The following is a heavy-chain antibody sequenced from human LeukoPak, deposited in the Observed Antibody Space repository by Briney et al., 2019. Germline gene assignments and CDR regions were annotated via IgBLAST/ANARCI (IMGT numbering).Heavy chain of an antibody. Sequence: PGGSLRLSCAASGFTFSSYAMSWVRQAPGKGLEWVSAISGSGGSTYYADSVKGRFTISRDSSKNTLYLQMNSLRAEDTAVYYCAKVDDILTGYDPPFDYWGQGTLVTVSS. CDR1: GFTFSSYA. D-gene: IGHD3-9*01. CDR2: ISGSGGST. CDR3: AKVDDILTGYDPPFDY. J-gene: IGHJ4*02. V-gene: IGHV3-23*01.